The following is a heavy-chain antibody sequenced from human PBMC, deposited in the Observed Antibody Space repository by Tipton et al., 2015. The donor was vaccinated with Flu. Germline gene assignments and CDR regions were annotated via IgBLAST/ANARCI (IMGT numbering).Heavy chain of an antibody. CDR1: GGSINGFY. V-gene: IGHV4-4*07. CDR2: IHSSGNT. Sequence: TLSLTCSVSGGSINGFYWSWIRQPAGKGLEWIGRIHSSGNTNYNPSLKSPVTMSADTSKNQFSLKLTSVTAADTAIYYCVKNGDSNWFDPWGQGTLVTVSS. CDR3: VKNGDSNWFDP. D-gene: IGHD2-8*01. J-gene: IGHJ5*02.